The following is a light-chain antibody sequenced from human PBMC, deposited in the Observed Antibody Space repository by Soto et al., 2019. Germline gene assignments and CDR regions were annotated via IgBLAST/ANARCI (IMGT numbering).Light chain of an antibody. CDR2: DVS. Sequence: QSVLTQPASVSGSPGQSITISCTGTSSDVGGYNYVSWYQHHPGKAPKLMIHDVSDRPSGVSNRFSGSKSGNTASLTISGLQAEDEADYYCSSYTSSSTYVFGTGTKGTVL. CDR1: SSDVGGYNY. V-gene: IGLV2-14*03. J-gene: IGLJ1*01. CDR3: SSYTSSSTYV.